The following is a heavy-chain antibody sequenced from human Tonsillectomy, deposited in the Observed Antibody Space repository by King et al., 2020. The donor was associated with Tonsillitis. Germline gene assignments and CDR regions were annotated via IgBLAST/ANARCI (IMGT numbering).Heavy chain of an antibody. CDR3: ARARHRSYGYAYYYYMDV. CDR1: GGSFSGYY. D-gene: IGHD5-18*01. V-gene: IGHV4-34*01. J-gene: IGHJ6*03. Sequence: VQLQQWGAGLLKPSETLSLTCAVYGGSFSGYYWSWIRQPPGKGLEWIGEINHSGSTNYNPSLKSRVTISVDTSKNQFSLKLSSVTAADTAGYYCARARHRSYGYAYYYYMDVRGKGTTVTVSS. CDR2: INHSGST.